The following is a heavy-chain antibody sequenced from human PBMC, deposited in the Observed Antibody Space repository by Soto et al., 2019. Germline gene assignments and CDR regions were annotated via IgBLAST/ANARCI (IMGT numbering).Heavy chain of an antibody. V-gene: IGHV3-30-3*01. D-gene: IGHD3-9*01. CDR2: ISYDGSNK. CDR1: GFTFSSYA. CDR3: ARDLYDILTLDY. J-gene: IGHJ4*02. Sequence: QVQLVESGRGVVQPGRSLRLSCAASGFTFSSYAMHWVRQAPGKGLEWVAVISYDGSNKYYADSVKGRFTISRDNSKNTLYLQMNSLRAEDTAVYYCARDLYDILTLDYWGQGTLVTVSS.